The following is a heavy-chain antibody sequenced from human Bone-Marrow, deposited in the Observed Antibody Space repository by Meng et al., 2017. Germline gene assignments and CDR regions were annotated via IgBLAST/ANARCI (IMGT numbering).Heavy chain of an antibody. J-gene: IGHJ4*02. CDR3: ASQRRGSGSLLGY. V-gene: IGHV3-33*01. Sequence: VQVGGCGGGVVAPGRALRLSCAASGFTFSSYGMHWVRQAPGKGLEWVAVIWYDGSNKYYADSVKGRFTISRDNSKNTLYLQMNSLRAEDTAVYYCASQRRGSGSLLGYWGQGTLVTVSS. CDR1: GFTFSSYG. CDR2: IWYDGSNK. D-gene: IGHD3-10*01.